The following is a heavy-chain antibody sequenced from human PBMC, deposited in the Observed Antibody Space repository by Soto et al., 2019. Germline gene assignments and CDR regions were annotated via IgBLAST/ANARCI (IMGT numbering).Heavy chain of an antibody. CDR1: GYPFTTYG. CDR3: ARVTTTMIAVVINGFGY. D-gene: IGHD3-22*01. J-gene: IGHJ4*02. V-gene: IGHV1-18*04. CDR2: ISTYSGNT. Sequence: ASVKVSCKTSGYPFTTYGISWVRQAPGQGLEWMGWISTYSGNTNYAQKFQGRVTMTTDASTSTAYMELRSLRSDDTAVYYCARVTTTMIAVVINGFGYWGQGTMVTVSS.